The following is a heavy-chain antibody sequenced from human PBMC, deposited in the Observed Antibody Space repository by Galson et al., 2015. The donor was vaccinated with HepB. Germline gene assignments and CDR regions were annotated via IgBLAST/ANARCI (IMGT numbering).Heavy chain of an antibody. J-gene: IGHJ5*02. Sequence: TLSLTCTVSGAPIRSDNDYWSWIRQPAGKGLEWIGRIYTNGGTNYNPSLKSRVTISVDTSKNQFSLKLSSVTAADTAVYYCARDSRSCSGGSCLRWFDPWGQGTLITVSS. CDR1: GAPIRSDNDY. D-gene: IGHD2-15*01. CDR3: ARDSRSCSGGSCLRWFDP. V-gene: IGHV4-61*02. CDR2: IYTNGGT.